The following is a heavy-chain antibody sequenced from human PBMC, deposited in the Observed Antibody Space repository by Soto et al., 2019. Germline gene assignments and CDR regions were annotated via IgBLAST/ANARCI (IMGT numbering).Heavy chain of an antibody. CDR1: GGSFSGYY. D-gene: IGHD3-10*01. CDR2: INHSGST. Sequence: WETLSLTCAVYGGSFSGYYWSWIRQPPGKGLEWIGEINHSGSTNYNPSLKSRVTISVDTSKNQFSLKLSSVTAADTAVYYCARGLQVSPYYYGSGSYYNVGPNDYWGQGTLVTVSS. J-gene: IGHJ4*02. CDR3: ARGLQVSPYYYGSGSYYNVGPNDY. V-gene: IGHV4-34*01.